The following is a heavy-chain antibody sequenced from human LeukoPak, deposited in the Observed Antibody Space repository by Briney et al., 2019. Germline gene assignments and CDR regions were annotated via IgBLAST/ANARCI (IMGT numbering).Heavy chain of an antibody. V-gene: IGHV3-33*06. CDR1: GFTFSIYG. D-gene: IGHD3/OR15-3a*01. Sequence: GRSLRLSCAASGFTFSIYGMHWVRQAPGKGLEWVAVIGSDVSNRYYADSVKGRFTISRDNSKNTLYLQTNSLRAEDTAVYYCAKRGTGTYNFDYWGQGTLVTVSS. CDR2: IGSDVSNR. J-gene: IGHJ4*02. CDR3: AKRGTGTYNFDY.